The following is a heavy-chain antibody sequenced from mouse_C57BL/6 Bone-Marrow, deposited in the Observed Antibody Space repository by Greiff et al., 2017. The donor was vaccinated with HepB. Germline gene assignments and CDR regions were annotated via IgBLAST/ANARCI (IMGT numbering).Heavy chain of an antibody. CDR3: AREANGNYLYYFDY. D-gene: IGHD2-1*01. CDR1: GYTFTSYW. Sequence: QVQLQQPGAELVKPGASVKLSCKASGYTFTSYWMHWVKQRPGQGLEWIGMIHPNSGSTNYNEKFKSKATLTVDKSSSTAYMQLSSLTSEDSAVYYCAREANGNYLYYFDYWGQGTTLTVSS. J-gene: IGHJ2*01. V-gene: IGHV1-64*01. CDR2: IHPNSGST.